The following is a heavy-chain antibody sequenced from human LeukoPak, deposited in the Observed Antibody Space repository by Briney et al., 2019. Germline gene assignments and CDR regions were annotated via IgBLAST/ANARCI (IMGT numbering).Heavy chain of an antibody. D-gene: IGHD3/OR15-3a*01. J-gene: IGHJ4*02. CDR3: GRGYWTGYHHLDF. V-gene: IGHV4-4*02. CDR1: GGSISSSYW. CDR2: IYHSGST. Sequence: SETLTLTCAVSGGSISSSYWWTWVRQPPGKGLEWIGEIYHSGSTNYNPSLKSRLSMSLDKSRNQFSLKLTSVTAADTAVYYCGRGYWTGYHHLDFWGQGTLVTVSS.